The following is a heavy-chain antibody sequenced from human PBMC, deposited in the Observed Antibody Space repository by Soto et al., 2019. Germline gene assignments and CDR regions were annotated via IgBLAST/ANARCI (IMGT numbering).Heavy chain of an antibody. CDR1: GGSISSGDYY. D-gene: IGHD3-3*01. Sequence: SETLSLTCTVSGGSISSGDYYWSWIRQPPGKGLEWIGYIYYSGSTYYNPSLKSRVTISVDTSKNQFSLKLSSVTAADTAVYYCARGGSLSWSGFFFRGMDVWGQGTPVTVS. CDR3: ARGGSLSWSGFFFRGMDV. CDR2: IYYSGST. J-gene: IGHJ6*02. V-gene: IGHV4-30-4*01.